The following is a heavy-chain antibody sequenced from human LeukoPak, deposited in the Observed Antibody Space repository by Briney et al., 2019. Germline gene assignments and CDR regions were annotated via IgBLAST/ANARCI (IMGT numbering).Heavy chain of an antibody. V-gene: IGHV1-18*01. CDR1: GYTFTSYG. Sequence: ASVTVSYTASGYTFTSYGISWVRQAPGQGLEWMGWISAYNGNTNYAQKLQGRVTMTTDTSTSTAYMELRSLRSDDAAVYYCARISGYEYYYYYGMDVWGQGTTVTVSS. CDR3: ARISGYEYYYYYGMDV. CDR2: ISAYNGNT. J-gene: IGHJ6*02. D-gene: IGHD5-12*01.